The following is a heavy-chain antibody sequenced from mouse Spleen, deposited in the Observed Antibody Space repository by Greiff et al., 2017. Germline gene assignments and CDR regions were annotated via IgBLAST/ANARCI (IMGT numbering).Heavy chain of an antibody. CDR2: IYPGDGDT. J-gene: IGHJ3*01. CDR1: GYAFSSYW. D-gene: IGHD2-1*01. CDR3: ARSVYGNSAWFAY. Sequence: QVQLQQSGAELVKPGASVKISCKASGYAFSSYWMNWVKQRPGKGLEWIGQIYPGDGDTNYNGKFKGKATLTADKSSSTAYMQLSSLTSEDSAVYFCARSVYGNSAWFAYWGQGTLVTVSA. V-gene: IGHV1-80*01.